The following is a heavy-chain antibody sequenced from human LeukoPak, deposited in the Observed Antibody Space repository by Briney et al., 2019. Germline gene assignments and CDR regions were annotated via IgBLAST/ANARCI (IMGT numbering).Heavy chain of an antibody. V-gene: IGHV1-69*05. CDR1: GGTFSSYA. Sequence: GASVKVSCKASGGTFSSYAISWVRQAPGQGLEWMGVIIPIFGTANYAQKFQGRVTITTDESTSTAYMELSSVRSDDTAVHYCARIGMSPAFDIWGQGTMVTVSS. CDR2: IIPIFGTA. CDR3: ARIGMSPAFDI. D-gene: IGHD1-14*01. J-gene: IGHJ3*02.